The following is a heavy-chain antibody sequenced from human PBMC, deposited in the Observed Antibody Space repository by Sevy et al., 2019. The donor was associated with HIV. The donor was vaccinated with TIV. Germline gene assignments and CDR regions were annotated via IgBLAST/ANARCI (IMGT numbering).Heavy chain of an antibody. D-gene: IGHD6-19*01. CDR3: ARDASVAAYDFDF. V-gene: IGHV3-48*01. Sequence: GGSLRLSCTASGFTFHRNSMNWVRQAPGKGLEWLAYINTLSDTIKYADSVKGRFTISRDNAKNSLYLQMNSLRVEDTAVYYCARDASVAAYDFDFWGQGTLVTVSS. J-gene: IGHJ4*02. CDR2: INTLSDTI. CDR1: GFTFHRNS.